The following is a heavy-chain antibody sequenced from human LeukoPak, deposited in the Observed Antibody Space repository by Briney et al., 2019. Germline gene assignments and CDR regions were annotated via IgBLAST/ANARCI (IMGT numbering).Heavy chain of an antibody. J-gene: IGHJ4*02. CDR1: GGSISSSSYY. CDR3: ARQVTTYYYDSSGYTIFDY. CDR2: IYYSGST. D-gene: IGHD3-22*01. Sequence: SETLSLTCTVSGGSISSSSYYWGWIRQPPGKGLEWIGSIYYSGSTYNNPSLKSRVTISVDTSKNQFSLKLSSVTAADTAVYYCARQVTTYYYDSSGYTIFDYWGQGTLVTVSS. V-gene: IGHV4-39*01.